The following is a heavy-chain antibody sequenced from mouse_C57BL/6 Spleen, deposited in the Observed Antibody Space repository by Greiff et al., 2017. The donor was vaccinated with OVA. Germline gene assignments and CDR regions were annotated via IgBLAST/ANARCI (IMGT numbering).Heavy chain of an antibody. CDR1: GFTFSDYG. D-gene: IGHD2-2*01. J-gene: IGHJ3*01. Sequence: EVKLVESGGGLVKPGGSLKLSCAASGFTFSDYGMHWVRQAPEKGLEWVAYISSGSSTIYYADTVKGRFTISRDNAKNTLFLQMTSLRSEDTAMYYCARNGYDVTWFAYWGQGTLVTVSA. CDR2: ISSGSSTI. CDR3: ARNGYDVTWFAY. V-gene: IGHV5-17*01.